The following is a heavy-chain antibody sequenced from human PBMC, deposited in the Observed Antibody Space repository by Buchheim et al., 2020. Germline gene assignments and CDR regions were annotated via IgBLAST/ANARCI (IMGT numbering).Heavy chain of an antibody. V-gene: IGHV3-30*03. CDR1: GFPFSGYA. D-gene: IGHD4-23*01. CDR3: ARDDYGGNVWGDAFDI. J-gene: IGHJ3*02. CDR2: ISYDGSNK. Sequence: VQLLESGGALVQPGGSLRLACEASGFPFSGYAMTWVRQAPGKGLEWVAVISYDGSNKYYADSVKGRFTISRDNSKNTLYLQMNSLRAEDTAVYYCARDDYGGNVWGDAFDIWGQGT.